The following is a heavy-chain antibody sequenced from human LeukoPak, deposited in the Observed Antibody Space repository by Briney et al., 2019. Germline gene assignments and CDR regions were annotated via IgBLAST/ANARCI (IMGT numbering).Heavy chain of an antibody. CDR3: ARDGAAAGLYFDL. D-gene: IGHD6-13*01. Sequence: GGSLRLSCAVSGFTFSDYWMIWVRQAPGKGLEWVASIHLNGGEKSYVDSVKGRFTISRDNPKNSLYLQMSSLRAEDTGVYYCARDGAAAGLYFDLWGQGTLVTVSS. CDR2: IHLNGGEK. V-gene: IGHV3-7*01. J-gene: IGHJ4*01. CDR1: GFTFSDYW.